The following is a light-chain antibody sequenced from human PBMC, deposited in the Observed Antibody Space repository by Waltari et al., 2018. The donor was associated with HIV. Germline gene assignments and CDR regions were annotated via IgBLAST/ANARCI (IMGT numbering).Light chain of an antibody. Sequence: QSALTQPASVSGSPGQSITLSCTGASRDVGRYNYVPWYQHHPGKAPKLIIYDVSKRPSGVSNRFSGPKAGTPASLTISGLQAEDDADYYCNSYTSSRTVVLGGGTKLTVL. CDR3: NSYTSSRTVV. CDR1: SRDVGRYNY. CDR2: DVS. V-gene: IGLV2-14*03. J-gene: IGLJ2*01.